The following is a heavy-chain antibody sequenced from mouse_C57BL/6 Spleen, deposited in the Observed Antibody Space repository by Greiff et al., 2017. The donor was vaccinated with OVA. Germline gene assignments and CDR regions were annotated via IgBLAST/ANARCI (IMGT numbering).Heavy chain of an antibody. J-gene: IGHJ2*01. CDR1: GYAFSSSW. Sequence: VQLVESGPELVKPGASVKISCKASGYAFSSSWMNWVKQRPGKGLEWIGRIYPGDGDTNYNGKFKGKATLTADKSSSTAYMQLSSLTSEDSAVYFCARDGSSYGDYWGQGTTLTVSS. D-gene: IGHD1-1*01. V-gene: IGHV1-82*01. CDR3: ARDGSSYGDY. CDR2: IYPGDGDT.